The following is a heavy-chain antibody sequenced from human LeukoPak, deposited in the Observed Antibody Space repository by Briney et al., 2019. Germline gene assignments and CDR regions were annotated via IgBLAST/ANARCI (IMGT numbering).Heavy chain of an antibody. J-gene: IGHJ5*02. V-gene: IGHV3-9*01. CDR1: GFTFDDYA. CDR3: AKDIGHLVTSGGWFDP. Sequence: GGSLRLSCAAAGFTFDDYAMHWVRQAPGKGLEWVSGISWNSGSIGYADSVKGRFTISRDNAKNSLYLQMNSLRAEDTALYYCAKDIGHLVTSGGWFDPWGQGTLVTVSS. CDR2: ISWNSGSI. D-gene: IGHD3-9*01.